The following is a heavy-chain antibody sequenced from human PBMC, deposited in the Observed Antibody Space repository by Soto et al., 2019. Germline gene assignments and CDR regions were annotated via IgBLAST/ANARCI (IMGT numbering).Heavy chain of an antibody. CDR1: GYTFTTYY. D-gene: IGHD7-27*01. V-gene: IGHV1-46*01. Sequence: QVQLMQSGAEMKKPGASVMVSCKASGYTFTTYYIHWVRQAPGQGLEWMGIINPHTGSASYARRFQGRVDLTRDTSTSTVYMEVSSLGFEDTAIYFCARDPNFSLTFHYYGMDVWGPGTAVTVSS. CDR3: ARDPNFSLTFHYYGMDV. J-gene: IGHJ6*02. CDR2: INPHTGSA.